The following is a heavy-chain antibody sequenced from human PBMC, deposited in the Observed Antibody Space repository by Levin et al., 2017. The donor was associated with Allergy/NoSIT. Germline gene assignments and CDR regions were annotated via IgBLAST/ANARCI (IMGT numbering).Heavy chain of an antibody. CDR3: ARGVGAPYYFDY. CDR1: GFTFSDYY. V-gene: IGHV3-11*03. Sequence: GESLKISCAASGFTFSDYYMSWIRQAPGKGLEWVSYISSSSSYTNYADSVKGRFTISRDNAKNSLYLQMNSLRAEDTAVYYCARGVGAPYYFDYWGQGTLVTVSS. J-gene: IGHJ4*02. D-gene: IGHD3-16*01. CDR2: ISSSSSYT.